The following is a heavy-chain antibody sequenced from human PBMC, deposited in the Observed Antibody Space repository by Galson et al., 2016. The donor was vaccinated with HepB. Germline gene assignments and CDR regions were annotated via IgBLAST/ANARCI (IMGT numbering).Heavy chain of an antibody. V-gene: IGHV3-74*03. Sequence: GKGLVWVSHINSDGSITKYADSVKGRFAISRDNAKNTLYLQMNSLRAEDTAVYYCARERTLGSYPFYYYYGLDVWGQGTTVTVSS. D-gene: IGHD1-26*01. CDR3: ARERTLGSYPFYYYYGLDV. CDR2: INSDGSIT. J-gene: IGHJ6*02.